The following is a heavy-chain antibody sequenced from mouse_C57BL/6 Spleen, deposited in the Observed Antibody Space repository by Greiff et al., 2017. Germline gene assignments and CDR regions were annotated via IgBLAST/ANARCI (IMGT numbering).Heavy chain of an antibody. V-gene: IGHV1-15*01. CDR2: IDPETGGT. D-gene: IGHD1-1*01. CDR3: TIYGSMLYYYGMGY. CDR1: GYTFTDYE. J-gene: IGHJ4*01. Sequence: QVQLQQSGAELVRPGASVTLSCKASGYTFTDYEMHWVKQTPVHGLEWIGAIDPETGGTAYNQKFQGKDILTADKSSSTAYMELRSLTSEDSAVYYCTIYGSMLYYYGMGYWGQGTSVTVSS.